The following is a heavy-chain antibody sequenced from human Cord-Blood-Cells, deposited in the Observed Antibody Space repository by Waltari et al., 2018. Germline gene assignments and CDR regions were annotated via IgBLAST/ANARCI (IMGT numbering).Heavy chain of an antibody. D-gene: IGHD6-19*01. J-gene: IGHJ4*02. CDR3: ARLSIAVAGTMSFDY. V-gene: IGHV1-69*01. CDR2: IIPIFGTA. CDR1: GGTFSRYA. Sequence: QVQLVQSGDEVTKPGSSVKVSCKAYGGTFSRYAISWVRQASGQGLEWMGGIIPIFGTANYGHKFQGRVTITADESTSTCYMELSSLKSEDTAVYYCARLSIAVAGTMSFDYWGQGTLVTVSS.